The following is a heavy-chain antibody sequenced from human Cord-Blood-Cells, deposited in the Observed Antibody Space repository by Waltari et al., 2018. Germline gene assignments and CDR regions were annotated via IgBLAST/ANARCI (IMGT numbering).Heavy chain of an antibody. CDR1: GFTFSSYG. V-gene: IGHV3-33*01. Sequence: QVQLVESGGGVVQPGRSLRLSCAASGFTFSSYGMHWVRQAPGKGLEWVAVIWYDGSNKYYADSVKGRFTISRDNSKNTLYLQMNSLRAEDTAVYYCARGRPDREAAADFDYWGQGTLVTVSS. CDR2: IWYDGSNK. D-gene: IGHD6-13*01. J-gene: IGHJ4*02. CDR3: ARGRPDREAAADFDY.